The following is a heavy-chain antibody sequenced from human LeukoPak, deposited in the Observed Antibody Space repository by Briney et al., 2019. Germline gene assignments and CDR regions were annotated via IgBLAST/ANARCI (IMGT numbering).Heavy chain of an antibody. J-gene: IGHJ4*02. CDR1: GFIFSSYA. Sequence: GGSLRLSCAASGFIFSSYAMTWVRQAPGKGLEWVSTVGSSGTSTYYADSVKGRFTISRDNSNNTLYLQMNSLRAEDTAVYYCAKDRSSGGSCYNFWGQGTLVSVSS. CDR3: AKDRSSGGSCYNF. V-gene: IGHV3-23*01. D-gene: IGHD2-15*01. CDR2: VGSSGTST.